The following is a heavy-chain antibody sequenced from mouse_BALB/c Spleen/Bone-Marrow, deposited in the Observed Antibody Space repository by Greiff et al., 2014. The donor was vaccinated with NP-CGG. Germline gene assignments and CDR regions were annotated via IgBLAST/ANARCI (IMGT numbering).Heavy chain of an antibody. CDR1: GYTFTGYW. D-gene: IGHD2-10*02. V-gene: IGHV1-61*01. Sequence: SGAELVRPGASVKLSCEASGYTFTGYWMNWVKQRPGQGLEWIGMIDPSDSETHYNQMFRDKATLTVDKSSSTAYMQLSSLTSEDSAVYYCTRKYGKGGDFWGQGTTLTVSS. J-gene: IGHJ2*01. CDR3: TRKYGKGGDF. CDR2: IDPSDSET.